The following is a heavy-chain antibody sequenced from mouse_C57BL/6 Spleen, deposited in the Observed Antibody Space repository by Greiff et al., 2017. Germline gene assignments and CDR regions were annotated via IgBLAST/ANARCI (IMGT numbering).Heavy chain of an antibody. CDR2: IYPGDGDT. J-gene: IGHJ1*03. CDR3: ARSHSNYEYFDV. Sequence: VMLVESGPELVKPGASVKISCKASGYAFSSSWMNWVKQRPGKGLEWIGRIYPGDGDTNYNGKFKGKATLTADKSSSTAYMQLSSLTSEDSAVYFCARSHSNYEYFDVWGTGTTVTVSS. V-gene: IGHV1-82*01. CDR1: GYAFSSSW. D-gene: IGHD2-5*01.